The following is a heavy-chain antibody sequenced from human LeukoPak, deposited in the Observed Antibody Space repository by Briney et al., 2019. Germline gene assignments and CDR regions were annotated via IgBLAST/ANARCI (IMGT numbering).Heavy chain of an antibody. Sequence: KSSETLSPTCTVSGDSFTSYYWSWIRQTAGEGLEWIGRITSSGRTNYNPSFKGRVSMSIDTSKNQFSLELSTVTAAETAVYYCAKSVAKAPNYFYGMDVWGQGTSVTVSS. CDR3: AKSVAKAPNYFYGMDV. V-gene: IGHV4-4*07. D-gene: IGHD5/OR15-5a*01. CDR1: GDSFTSYY. CDR2: ITSSGRT. J-gene: IGHJ6*02.